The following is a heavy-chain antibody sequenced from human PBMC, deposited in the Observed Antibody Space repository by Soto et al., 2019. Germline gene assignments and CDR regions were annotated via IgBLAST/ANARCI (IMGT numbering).Heavy chain of an antibody. D-gene: IGHD3-22*01. CDR3: ARYYYDTSGYYYDY. J-gene: IGHJ4*02. CDR2: IYYNGTT. CDR1: GGSISSYY. V-gene: IGHV4-59*13. Sequence: PSETLSLTCTVSGGSISSYYWSWIRQHPGKGLEWIGYIYYNGTTNYNPSLKSRVTMSVGTSKNQFSLKLSSVTAADTAVYYCARYYYDTSGYYYDYWGQGSLVTVSS.